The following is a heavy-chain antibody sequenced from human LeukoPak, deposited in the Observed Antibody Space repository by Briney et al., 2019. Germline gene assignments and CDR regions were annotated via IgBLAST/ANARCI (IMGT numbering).Heavy chain of an antibody. D-gene: IGHD3-22*01. J-gene: IGHJ4*02. CDR1: GYTFTGYY. Sequence: ASVKVSCKASGYTFTGYYMHWVRQAPGQGLEWMGRINPNSGGTNYAQKFQGRVTMTRDTSISTAYMELSRLRSDDTAVYYCAKLQSPVRYYYDSSGFHFDYWGQGTLVTVSS. V-gene: IGHV1-2*06. CDR3: AKLQSPVRYYYDSSGFHFDY. CDR2: INPNSGGT.